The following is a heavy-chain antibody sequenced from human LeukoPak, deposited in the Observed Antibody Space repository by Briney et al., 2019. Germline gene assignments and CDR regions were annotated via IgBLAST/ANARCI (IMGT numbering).Heavy chain of an antibody. Sequence: SETLSLTCTVSGGSISSYYWSWIRQPAGKGLEWIGRIYTSGSTNYNPSLKSRVTISVDTSKNQFSLKLSSVTAADTAVYDCAGGGQYCSGGSCYSGARDFDYWGQGTLVTVSS. CDR2: IYTSGST. D-gene: IGHD2-15*01. J-gene: IGHJ4*02. CDR1: GGSISSYY. CDR3: AGGGQYCSGGSCYSGARDFDY. V-gene: IGHV4-4*07.